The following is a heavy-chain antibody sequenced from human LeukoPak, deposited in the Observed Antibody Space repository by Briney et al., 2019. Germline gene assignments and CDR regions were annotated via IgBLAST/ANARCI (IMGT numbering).Heavy chain of an antibody. CDR2: ISSSSGYI. V-gene: IGHV3-21*01. CDR3: ARYNDIAVAGMRSYYYYGMDV. J-gene: IGHJ6*02. Sequence: GGSLRLSCAASGFTFSSYSMNWVRQAPGKGLEWVSSISSSSGYIYYADSVKGRFTISRDNAKNSLYLQMNSLRAEDTAVYYCARYNDIAVAGMRSYYYYGMDVWGQGTTVTVSS. CDR1: GFTFSSYS. D-gene: IGHD6-19*01.